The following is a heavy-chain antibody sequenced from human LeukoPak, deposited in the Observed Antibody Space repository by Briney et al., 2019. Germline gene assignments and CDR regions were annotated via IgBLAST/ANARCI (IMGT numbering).Heavy chain of an antibody. D-gene: IGHD4-23*01. Sequence: PGGSLRLSCAASGFPFSSYAMHWVRQAPGKGLEWVAVISYDGSNKYYADSVKGRFTISRDNSKNTLYLQMNSLRAEDTAVYYCAKDGKMTTVVTWVGYFDYWGQGTLVTVSS. CDR3: AKDGKMTTVVTWVGYFDY. V-gene: IGHV3-30*04. CDR1: GFPFSSYA. J-gene: IGHJ4*02. CDR2: ISYDGSNK.